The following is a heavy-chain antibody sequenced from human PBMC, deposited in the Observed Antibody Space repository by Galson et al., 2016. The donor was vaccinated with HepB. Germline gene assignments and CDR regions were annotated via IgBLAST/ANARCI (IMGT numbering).Heavy chain of an antibody. V-gene: IGHV3-30*04. CDR3: EKFDV. Sequence: SLRLSCAASGFTFRNYAMRWVRQAPGKGLECVAAISFNGTNKDYADSVKGRFTISRDNSKNMLYLQMNSLRADDTAVYYCEKFDVWGQGPLVTVSS. CDR1: GFTFRNYA. CDR2: ISFNGTNK. J-gene: IGHJ3*01.